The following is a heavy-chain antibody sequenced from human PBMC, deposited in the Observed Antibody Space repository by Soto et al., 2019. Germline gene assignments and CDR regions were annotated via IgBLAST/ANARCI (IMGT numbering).Heavy chain of an antibody. V-gene: IGHV1-3*01. Sequence: ASLKVSCKASGYTFTSYAMHWVRQAPGQRLEWMGWINAGNGNTKYSQKFQGRVTITRDTSASTAYMELSSLRSEDTAVYYCARDLGLLNWFDPWGQGTLVTVSS. D-gene: IGHD4-17*01. J-gene: IGHJ5*02. CDR2: INAGNGNT. CDR3: ARDLGLLNWFDP. CDR1: GYTFTSYA.